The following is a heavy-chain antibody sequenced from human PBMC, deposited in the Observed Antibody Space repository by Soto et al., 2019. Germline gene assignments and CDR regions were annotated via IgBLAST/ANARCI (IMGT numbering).Heavy chain of an antibody. CDR3: ARDTETLGPRANDALDI. CDR2: INAGSGNT. CDR1: GSTLITFP. V-gene: IGHV1-3*01. J-gene: IGHJ3*02. Sequence: QAHLVKSGPGMKKPGASVKVSCKAPGSTLITFPMNWLRQAPGQGLEWMGWINAGSGNTKYSQNFQGRVSITRDTSASTVYMELTGLKSEDTAMYYCARDTETLGPRANDALDIWGQGTMVTVSS. D-gene: IGHD3-3*02.